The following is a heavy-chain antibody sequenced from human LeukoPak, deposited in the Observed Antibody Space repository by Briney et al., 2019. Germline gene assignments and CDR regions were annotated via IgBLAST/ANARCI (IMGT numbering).Heavy chain of an antibody. CDR3: PRGAIAVAGPRRAFDI. Sequence: PGGSLRLSCAASGFTFSTYWMHWVGQAPGKGLVWVSRINSDGISTNYADSVKGRFTISRDNAKNTLYLQMNTLRAEDTAVYYCPRGAIAVAGPRRAFDIWGQGTIVTVSS. V-gene: IGHV3-74*01. J-gene: IGHJ3*02. CDR2: INSDGIST. D-gene: IGHD6-19*01. CDR1: GFTFSTYW.